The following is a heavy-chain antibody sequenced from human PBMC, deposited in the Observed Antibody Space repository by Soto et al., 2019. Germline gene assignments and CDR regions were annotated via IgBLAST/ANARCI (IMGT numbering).Heavy chain of an antibody. CDR3: ATLYYLDGSGYFTFDY. CDR1: GFTFSSYA. CDR2: ISSSTSYI. D-gene: IGHD3-22*01. Sequence: GGSLRLSCAASGFTFSSYAMSWVRQAPAKGLEWVSSISSSTSYIYYADSVKGRFTISRDNAQNSLYLQMNSLRAEDSAVYYCATLYYLDGSGYFTFDYGGQGALFTVSS. J-gene: IGHJ4*02. V-gene: IGHV3-21*01.